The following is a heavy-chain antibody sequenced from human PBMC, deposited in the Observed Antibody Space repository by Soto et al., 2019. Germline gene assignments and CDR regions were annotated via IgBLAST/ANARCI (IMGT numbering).Heavy chain of an antibody. CDR3: AAGGSGYYAN. CDR2: IKTDGTYA. J-gene: IGHJ4*02. V-gene: IGHV3-74*01. CDR1: GFTFSTYW. Sequence: EVQLVESGGDLVQPGGSLRLSCAASGFTFSTYWMHWVRQAPGKGLLWVSRIKTDGTYATYADSVKGRFTISRDNAKNTLYLQRHSLRVEDAAVYYCAAGGSGYYANWGQGTLVTVSS. D-gene: IGHD3-22*01.